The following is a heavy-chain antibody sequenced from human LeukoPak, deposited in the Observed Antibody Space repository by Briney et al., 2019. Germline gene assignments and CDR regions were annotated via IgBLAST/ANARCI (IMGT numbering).Heavy chain of an antibody. D-gene: IGHD6-19*01. J-gene: IGHJ4*02. Sequence: GASVKVSCKASGGTFSSYAISWVRQAPGQGLEWMGRIIPIFGTANYAQKFQGRVTITTDESTSTAYMELSSLRSEDMAVYYCARDPSSGWYLEYYFGYWGQGTLVTVSS. CDR1: GGTFSSYA. CDR3: ARDPSSGWYLEYYFGY. V-gene: IGHV1-69*05. CDR2: IIPIFGTA.